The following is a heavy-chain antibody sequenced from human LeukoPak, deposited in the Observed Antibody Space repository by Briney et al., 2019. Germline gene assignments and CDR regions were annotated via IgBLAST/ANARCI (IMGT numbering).Heavy chain of an antibody. J-gene: IGHJ6*03. CDR1: GYTFTGYY. CDR2: INPSGGST. V-gene: IGHV1-46*01. D-gene: IGHD6-19*01. CDR3: ARGGCSNYYMDV. Sequence: ASVKVTCKASGYTFTGYYMHWVRQAPGQGLEWMGIINPSGGSTSYAQKFQGRVTMTRDMSTSRVYMELSSLRSEDTAVYYCARGGCSNYYMDVWGKGTTVTVSS.